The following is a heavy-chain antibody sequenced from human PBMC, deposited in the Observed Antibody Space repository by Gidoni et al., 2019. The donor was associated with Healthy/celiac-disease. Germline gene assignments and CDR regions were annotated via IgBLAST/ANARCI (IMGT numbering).Heavy chain of an antibody. Sequence: EVQLLASGGGLVQPGGSLGLSCAASGFTFSSYARSWVRQAPGKGLEWVSAISGSGGSTYYADSVKGRFTISRDNSKNTLYLQMNSLRAEDTAVYYCAKDGYCSGGSCYYHWFDPWGQGTRVTVSS. V-gene: IGHV3-23*01. CDR3: AKDGYCSGGSCYYHWFDP. CDR2: ISGSGGST. J-gene: IGHJ5*02. CDR1: GFTFSSYA. D-gene: IGHD2-15*01.